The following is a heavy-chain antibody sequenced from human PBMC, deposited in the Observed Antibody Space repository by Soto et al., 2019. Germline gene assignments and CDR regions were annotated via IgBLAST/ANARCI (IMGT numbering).Heavy chain of an antibody. J-gene: IGHJ6*03. V-gene: IGHV3-33*01. CDR1: EFTFSSHG. CDR2: IWADGSNE. Sequence: QVQLVESGGGVVQPGRSLRLSCAASEFTFSSHGMHWVRQAPGKGLEWVGVIWADGSNERYADSVKGRFTISRDNSKNTLFLQMSSLRAEDTAVSYCARERRFGENHYYKDVWGTGTTVTVSS. D-gene: IGHD3-10*01. CDR3: ARERRFGENHYYKDV.